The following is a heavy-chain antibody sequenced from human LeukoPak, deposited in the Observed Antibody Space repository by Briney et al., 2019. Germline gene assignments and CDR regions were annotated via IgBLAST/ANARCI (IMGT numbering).Heavy chain of an antibody. Sequence: SETLSLTCGVSGGSITSTSYWTWVRQPPGKGLEWIGEVNLQGSTNYNPSLMGRVAISVDMSENHISLRLTSVTAADTAVYYCAREGGPYRPLDYSGQGTLVTVSS. CDR3: AREGGPYRPLDY. J-gene: IGHJ4*02. CDR2: VNLQGST. V-gene: IGHV4-4*02. CDR1: GGSITSTSY.